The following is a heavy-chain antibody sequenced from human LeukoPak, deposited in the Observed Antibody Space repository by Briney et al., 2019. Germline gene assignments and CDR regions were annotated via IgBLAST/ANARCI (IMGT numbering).Heavy chain of an antibody. CDR1: GGSISSSSYS. J-gene: IGHJ4*02. D-gene: IGHD3-10*01. Sequence: SETLSLTCTVSGGSISSSSYSWGWIRQPPGKGLEWIGSIYYSGSTYYNPSLKSRVTISVDTSKNQFSLKLSSVTAAGTAVYYCASSGTRGEFDYWGQGTLVTVSS. CDR3: ASSGTRGEFDY. V-gene: IGHV4-39*01. CDR2: IYYSGST.